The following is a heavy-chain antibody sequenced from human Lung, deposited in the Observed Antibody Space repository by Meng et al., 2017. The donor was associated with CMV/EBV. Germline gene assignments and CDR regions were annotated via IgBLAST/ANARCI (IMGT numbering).Heavy chain of an antibody. CDR2: INPNNGDT. CDR3: ARDVGSGAAGH. Sequence: ASVKVSCKASGYTFIDHYIHWVRQAPGQGLQWMGWINPNNGDTNYAQRFQGRVSMTTDTTKGTVYMELSRLTSDDTAIFYCARDVGSGAAGHWGRGTQVTVSS. V-gene: IGHV1-2*02. CDR1: GYTFIDHY. J-gene: IGHJ4*02. D-gene: IGHD2-2*03.